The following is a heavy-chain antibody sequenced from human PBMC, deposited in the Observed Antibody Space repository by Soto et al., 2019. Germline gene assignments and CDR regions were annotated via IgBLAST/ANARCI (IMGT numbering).Heavy chain of an antibody. CDR1: GFKFSNYA. D-gene: IGHD3-16*01. V-gene: IGHV3-23*01. Sequence: LRRSCAASGFKFSNYAMSWVRQAPGKGLEWVSLISATGGGTYYADSVKGRFAISRDNSHNTLYLQVHSLTAEDTAVYYCAKDRRAGGNSAFYFDFWGQGAQVTVSS. CDR2: ISATGGGT. CDR3: AKDRRAGGNSAFYFDF. J-gene: IGHJ4*02.